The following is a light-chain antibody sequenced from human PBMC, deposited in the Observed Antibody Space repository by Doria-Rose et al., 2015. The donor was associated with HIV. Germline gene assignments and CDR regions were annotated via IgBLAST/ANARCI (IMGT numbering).Light chain of an antibody. J-gene: IGKJ3*01. CDR1: QSPLYTSKNY. CDR3: QQYYDTPS. CDR2: WAS. Sequence: SPESLGMSLGERATLNCKSNQSPLYTSKNYIAWYQQKPGQPPKLLIYWASTRQSGVPARFSGSGSGTDSTLTISSLEAEDVAVYYCQQYYDTPSFGPGTTVDIK. V-gene: IGKV4-1*01.